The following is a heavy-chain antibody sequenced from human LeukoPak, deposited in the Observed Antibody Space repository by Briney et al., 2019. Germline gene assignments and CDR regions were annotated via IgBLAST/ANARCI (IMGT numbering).Heavy chain of an antibody. CDR2: ISSSSSYI. CDR1: GFTFSSYS. V-gene: IGHV3-21*01. D-gene: IGHD4-17*01. CDR3: ARGPYGDYRDAFDI. Sequence: GGSLRLSCAASGFTFSSYSMNWVRQAPGKGLEWVSSISSSSSYIYYADSVKGRFTISRDNAKNSLYLQMNSLRAEDTAVYYCARGPYGDYRDAFDIWGQGTMVTASS. J-gene: IGHJ3*02.